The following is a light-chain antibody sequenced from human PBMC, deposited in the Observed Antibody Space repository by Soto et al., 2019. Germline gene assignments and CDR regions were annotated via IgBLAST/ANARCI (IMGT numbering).Light chain of an antibody. CDR2: SNN. J-gene: IGLJ2*01. CDR1: SSNIRSNT. Sequence: QAVVTQPPSASGTPGQRVTISCSGSSSNIRSNTVNWYQQLPGTAPKLLIYSNNHRPSGVPDRFSGSKSGSSASLAISGLQSEDEADYYCASWDDSLSGPVFGGGTKLTVL. CDR3: ASWDDSLSGPV. V-gene: IGLV1-44*01.